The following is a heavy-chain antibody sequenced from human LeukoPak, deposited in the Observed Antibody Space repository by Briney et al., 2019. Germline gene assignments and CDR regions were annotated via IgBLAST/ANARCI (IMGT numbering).Heavy chain of an antibody. CDR3: ARARRYDSSGYPTFDY. D-gene: IGHD3-22*01. CDR2: IYYSGST. Sequence: SQTLSLTCTVSGGSLSSGDYYWSWIRQPPGRGLEWIVYIYYSGSTYYNPSLKSRVTISVDTSKNQSSLKLSSVTAADTAVYYCARARRYDSSGYPTFDYGGQGTLVTVPS. CDR1: GGSLSSGDYY. J-gene: IGHJ4*02. V-gene: IGHV4-30-4*01.